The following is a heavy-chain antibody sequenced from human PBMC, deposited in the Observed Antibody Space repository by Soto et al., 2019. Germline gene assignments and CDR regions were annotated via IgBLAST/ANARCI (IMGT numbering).Heavy chain of an antibody. D-gene: IGHD2-8*01. Sequence: GASVKVSCKVSGYTLTELSMHWVRQAPGKGLEWMGGFDPEDGETIYAQKFQGRVTMTEDTSTDTAYMELSSLRSEDTAVYYCATFPIIMVYATYYFDYWGQGTLVTVS. CDR1: GYTLTELS. V-gene: IGHV1-24*01. CDR2: FDPEDGET. CDR3: ATFPIIMVYATYYFDY. J-gene: IGHJ4*02.